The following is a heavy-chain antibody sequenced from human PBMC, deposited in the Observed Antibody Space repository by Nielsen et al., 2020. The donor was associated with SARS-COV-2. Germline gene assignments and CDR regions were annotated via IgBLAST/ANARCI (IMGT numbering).Heavy chain of an antibody. CDR2: IYYSGST. J-gene: IGHJ4*02. Sequence: SETLSLTCTVSGGSVSSGSYYWSWIRQPPGKGLEWIGYIYYSGSTNYNPSLKSRVTISVDTSKNQFSLKLSSVTAADTAVYYCARAYSYDLYYFDYWGQGTLVTVSS. CDR3: ARAYSYDLYYFDY. V-gene: IGHV4-61*01. CDR1: GGSVSSGSYY. D-gene: IGHD5-18*01.